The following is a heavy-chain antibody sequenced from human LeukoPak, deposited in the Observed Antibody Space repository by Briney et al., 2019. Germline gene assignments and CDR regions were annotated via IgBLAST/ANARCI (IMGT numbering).Heavy chain of an antibody. CDR3: ARGGIMVRGVIITN. CDR2: INSDGSST. CDR1: GFTFRSYW. Sequence: PGGSLRLSCAASGFTFRSYWMHWVRQAPGKGLVWVSRINSDGSSTSYADSVKGRFTISRDNAKNTLYLQMNSLRAEDTDVYYCARGGIMVRGVIITNWGQGTLVTVSS. J-gene: IGHJ4*02. D-gene: IGHD3-10*01. V-gene: IGHV3-74*01.